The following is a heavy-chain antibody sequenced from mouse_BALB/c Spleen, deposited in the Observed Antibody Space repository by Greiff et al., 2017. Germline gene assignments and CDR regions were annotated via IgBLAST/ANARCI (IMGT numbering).Heavy chain of an antibody. V-gene: IGHV1-66*01. J-gene: IGHJ2*01. CDR2: IFPGSGNT. Sequence: VQRVESGPELVKPGALVKISCKASGYTFTSYYIHWVKQRPGQGLEWIGWIFPGSGNTKYNEKFKGKATLTADTSSSTAYMQLSSLTSEDSAVYFCARASTMITLYYFDYWGQGTTLTVSS. CDR1: GYTFTSYY. CDR3: ARASTMITLYYFDY. D-gene: IGHD2-4*01.